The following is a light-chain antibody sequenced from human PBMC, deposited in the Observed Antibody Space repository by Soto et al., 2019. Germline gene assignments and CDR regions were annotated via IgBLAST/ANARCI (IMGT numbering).Light chain of an antibody. CDR1: SSDVGGYNY. Sequence: QSALTQPPSASGSPGQSVTISCTGTSSDVGGYNYVSWYQQHPGKVPKLMIYGVKKRPSGVPDRFSGSKSGNTASLTVSGLQAEDEADYYCTSYAGGNNVFGTGTKVTVL. CDR2: GVK. J-gene: IGLJ1*01. CDR3: TSYAGGNNV. V-gene: IGLV2-8*01.